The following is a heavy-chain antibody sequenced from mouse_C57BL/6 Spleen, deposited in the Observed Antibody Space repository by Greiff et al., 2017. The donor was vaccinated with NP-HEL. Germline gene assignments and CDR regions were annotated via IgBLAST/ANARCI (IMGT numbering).Heavy chain of an antibody. Sequence: QVQLKQPGAELVMPGASVKLSCKASGYTFTSYWMHWVKQRPGQGLEWIGEIDPSDSYTNYNQKFKGKSTLTVDKASSTAYMQLSSLTSEDSAVYYCARGGGGSNYYASDYWGQGASVTVSS. V-gene: IGHV1-69*01. CDR2: IDPSDSYT. D-gene: IGHD1-1*01. CDR3: ARGGGGSNYYASDY. CDR1: GYTFTSYW. J-gene: IGHJ4*01.